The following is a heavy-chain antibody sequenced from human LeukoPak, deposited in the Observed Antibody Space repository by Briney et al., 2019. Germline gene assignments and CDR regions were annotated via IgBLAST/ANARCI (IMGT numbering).Heavy chain of an antibody. CDR3: ARASSSDWYRHFDY. CDR1: GFTVSGSY. D-gene: IGHD6-19*01. CDR2: VYGGGTT. V-gene: IGHV3-66*01. J-gene: IGHJ4*02. Sequence: GGSLRLSCTASGFTVSGSYMSWVRQAPGGGLEWVSLVYGGGTTYYADSVKGRFTISRDNSKNTLYLQMNSLRAEDTAVYYCARASSSDWYRHFDYWGQGTLVTVSS.